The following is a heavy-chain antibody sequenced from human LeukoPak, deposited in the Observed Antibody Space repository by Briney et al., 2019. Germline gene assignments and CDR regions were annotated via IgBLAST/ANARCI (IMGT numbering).Heavy chain of an antibody. CDR2: INHSGST. CDR1: GGSFSGYY. CDR3: ASGEFRHGLQVDY. V-gene: IGHV4-34*01. J-gene: IGHJ4*02. D-gene: IGHD3/OR15-3a*01. Sequence: PSETLSLTYAVYGGSFSGYYWSWIRQPPGKGLEWIGEINHSGSTNYNPSLKSRVTISVDTSKNQFSLNLSSLTAADTAVYYCASGEFRHGLQVDYWGQGTLVAVSS.